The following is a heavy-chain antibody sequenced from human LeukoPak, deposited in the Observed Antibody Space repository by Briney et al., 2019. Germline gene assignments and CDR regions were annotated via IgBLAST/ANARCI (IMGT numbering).Heavy chain of an antibody. Sequence: RASVKVSCKASGYTFTSYDINWVRQATGQGLEWMGWMNPNSGNTGYAQKFQGRVTITRNTSISTAYMELSSLRSEDTAVYYCARGFPWVQLQDYWGQGTLVTVSS. CDR2: MNPNSGNT. J-gene: IGHJ4*02. CDR1: GYTFTSYD. D-gene: IGHD6-13*01. CDR3: ARGFPWVQLQDY. V-gene: IGHV1-8*03.